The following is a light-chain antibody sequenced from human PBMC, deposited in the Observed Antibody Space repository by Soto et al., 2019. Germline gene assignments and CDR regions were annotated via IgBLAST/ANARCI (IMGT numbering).Light chain of an antibody. J-gene: IGKJ5*01. CDR2: GAS. CDR1: QTVRSD. Sequence: EIVMTQSPATLSVSPVSRATLSCRVSQTVRSDFAWYQQKPGQAPRLLIYGASSRATGIPDRFSGSGSGTDFTLTISRLEPEDFAVYYCQQYGSSPPITFGQGTRLEIK. CDR3: QQYGSSPPIT. V-gene: IGKV3-20*01.